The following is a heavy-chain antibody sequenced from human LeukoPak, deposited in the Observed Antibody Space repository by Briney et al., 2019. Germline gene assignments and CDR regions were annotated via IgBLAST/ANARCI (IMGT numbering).Heavy chain of an antibody. J-gene: IGHJ4*02. CDR1: GLTLSTYW. CDR3: ASWGAGGNS. V-gene: IGHV3-7*01. CDR2: INPDGSGK. Sequence: GGSLRLSCEASGLTLSTYWMNWVRQVPGKGLDWVANINPDGSGKRYVDSVKGRFTIARDNADNSLSLQMNSLRAEDTAVYYCASWGAGGNSWGQGILVTVSS. D-gene: IGHD3-16*01.